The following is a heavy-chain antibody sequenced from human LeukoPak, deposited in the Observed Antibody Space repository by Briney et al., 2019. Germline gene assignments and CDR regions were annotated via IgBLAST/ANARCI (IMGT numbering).Heavy chain of an antibody. CDR3: ARGGGDYGDYPAAFDI. Sequence: SETLSLTCTVSGGSISSGGYYWSWIRQPPGKGLEWIGYIYYSGSTYYNPSLKSRVTISVDTSKNQFSLKLSSVTAADTAVYYCARGGGDYGDYPAAFDIWGQGTMVTVSS. CDR2: IYYSGST. CDR1: GGSISSGGYY. J-gene: IGHJ3*02. V-gene: IGHV4-30-4*08. D-gene: IGHD4-17*01.